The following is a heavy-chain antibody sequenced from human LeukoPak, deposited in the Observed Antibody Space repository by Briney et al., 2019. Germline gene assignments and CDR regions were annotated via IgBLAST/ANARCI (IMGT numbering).Heavy chain of an antibody. V-gene: IGHV1-2*06. CDR2: INPNSGGT. Sequence: VASVKVSCKASGYTFTGYYMHWVRQAPGQGLEWMGRINPNSGGTNYAQKFQCRVTMTRDTSISTAYMELSRLRSDDTAVYYCASPGLRYFDWLLLGDDAFDIWGQGTMVTVSS. CDR3: ASPGLRYFDWLLLGDDAFDI. CDR1: GYTFTGYY. D-gene: IGHD3-9*01. J-gene: IGHJ3*02.